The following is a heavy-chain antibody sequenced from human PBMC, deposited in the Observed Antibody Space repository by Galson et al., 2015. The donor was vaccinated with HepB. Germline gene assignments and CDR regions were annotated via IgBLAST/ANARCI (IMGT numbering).Heavy chain of an antibody. J-gene: IGHJ4*02. Sequence: SVKVSCKASGGSFSSQAITWVRQAPGQGLEWMGGIIPLFGTAEYAQKFRGRVTITADESTSTAYMELNSLRFEDTAMYYCARGEIVVHAPLYFNYWGQGTLVTVSS. CDR1: GGSFSSQA. D-gene: IGHD3-22*01. CDR3: ARGEIVVHAPLYFNY. CDR2: IIPLFGTA. V-gene: IGHV1-69*13.